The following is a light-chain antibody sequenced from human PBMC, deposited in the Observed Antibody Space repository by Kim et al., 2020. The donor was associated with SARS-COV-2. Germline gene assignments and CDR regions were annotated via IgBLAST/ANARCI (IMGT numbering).Light chain of an antibody. Sequence: ELTQPPSASGTPGQRVTISCSGSSSNIGSNTVNWYQHLPGTAPKLLIYSNNQRPSGVPDRFSGSKSGTSASLDISGIQSEDEADYYCAAWDDSVIGWVFGGGTQLTVL. CDR2: SNN. J-gene: IGLJ3*02. CDR1: SSNIGSNT. V-gene: IGLV1-44*01. CDR3: AAWDDSVIGWV.